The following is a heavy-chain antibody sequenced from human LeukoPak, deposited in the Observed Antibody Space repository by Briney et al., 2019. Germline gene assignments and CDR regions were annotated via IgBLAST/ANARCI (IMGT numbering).Heavy chain of an antibody. CDR3: AKYVIRYFDWFVPPDY. V-gene: IGHV3-23*01. Sequence: GGSLRLSCAASGFAFSSQAMGWVRQAPGKGLEWVSVISDSGSLTYYADSVKGRFTISRDNSKNTLFLQMNSLRAEDTAVYYCAKYVIRYFDWFVPPDYWGQGTLVTVSS. CDR2: ISDSGSLT. CDR1: GFAFSSQA. J-gene: IGHJ4*02. D-gene: IGHD3-9*01.